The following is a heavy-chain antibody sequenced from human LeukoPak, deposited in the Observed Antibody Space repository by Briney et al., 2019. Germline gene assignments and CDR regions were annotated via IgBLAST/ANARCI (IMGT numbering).Heavy chain of an antibody. V-gene: IGHV1-18*01. CDR1: GYTFTNYN. Sequence: ASVKVSCKASGYTFTNYNIIWARQAPGQGLEWMGWISSHNGNTNYAQKVQGRVTMTTDTSTSTAYMELRSLRSDDTAVYYCARDVFGVIAGVQLDYWGQGTLVTVSS. D-gene: IGHD2/OR15-2a*01. J-gene: IGHJ4*02. CDR3: ARDVFGVIAGVQLDY. CDR2: ISSHNGNT.